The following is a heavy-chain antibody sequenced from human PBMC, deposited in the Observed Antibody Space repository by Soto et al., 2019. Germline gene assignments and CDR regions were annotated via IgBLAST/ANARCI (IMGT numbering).Heavy chain of an antibody. Sequence: ELQVLESGGGSVQPGGSLRLTCAASGFTLSEYGTSWVRQAPGKGLEWVSFVSGSGDSTYYTDSVKGRFTISRDSSKNTVCLQMNSLRAEDTAVYYCATSNYGERDWGQGTLVTVSS. CDR1: GFTLSEYG. CDR2: VSGSGDST. CDR3: ATSNYGERD. J-gene: IGHJ4*02. V-gene: IGHV3-23*01. D-gene: IGHD3-10*01.